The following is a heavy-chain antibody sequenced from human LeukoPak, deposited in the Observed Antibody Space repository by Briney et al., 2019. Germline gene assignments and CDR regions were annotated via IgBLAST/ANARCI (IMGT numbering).Heavy chain of an antibody. Sequence: GASVKVSCKASGGTFSSYAISWVRQAPGQGLDWMGGIIPIFGTANYAQKFQGRVTITGDESTSTAYMELSSLRSEDTAVYYCARGPLGWDTAMLGIDYWGQGTLVTVSS. J-gene: IGHJ4*02. CDR3: ARGPLGWDTAMLGIDY. D-gene: IGHD5-18*01. CDR2: IIPIFGTA. CDR1: GGTFSSYA. V-gene: IGHV1-69*13.